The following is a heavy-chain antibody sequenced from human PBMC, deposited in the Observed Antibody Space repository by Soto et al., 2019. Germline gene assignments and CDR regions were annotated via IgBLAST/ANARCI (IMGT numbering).Heavy chain of an antibody. J-gene: IGHJ6*02. CDR1: GGSFSSGSYY. D-gene: IGHD4-17*01. CDR2: IYYSGST. Sequence: SETLSLTCTVSGGSFSSGSYYWSWIRQPPGKGLEWIGYIYYSGSTNYDPSLKSRVTISVDTSKNQFSLKLSSVTAADTAVYYCAREGQLGPDYGDYEGRGYGMDVWGQGTTVTVSS. V-gene: IGHV4-61*01. CDR3: AREGQLGPDYGDYEGRGYGMDV.